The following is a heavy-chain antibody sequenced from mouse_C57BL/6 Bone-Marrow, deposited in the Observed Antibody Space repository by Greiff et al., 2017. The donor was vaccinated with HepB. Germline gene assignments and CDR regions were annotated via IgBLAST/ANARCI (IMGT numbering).Heavy chain of an antibody. CDR2: FHPYNDDT. Sequence: VQLKESGAELVKPGASVKMSCKASGYTFTTYPIEWMKQNHGKSLEWIGNFHPYNDDTKYNEKFKGKATLTVEKSSSTVYLELSRLTSDDSAVYYCARGYYGSSPYYFDYWGQGTTLTVSS. CDR3: ARGYYGSSPYYFDY. D-gene: IGHD1-1*01. V-gene: IGHV1-47*01. J-gene: IGHJ2*01. CDR1: GYTFTTYP.